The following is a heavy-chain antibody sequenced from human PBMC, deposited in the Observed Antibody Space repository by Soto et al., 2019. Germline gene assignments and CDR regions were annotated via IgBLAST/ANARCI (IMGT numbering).Heavy chain of an antibody. CDR3: AKGDDYGDYCPLDY. V-gene: IGHV3-23*01. D-gene: IGHD4-17*01. Sequence: GGSLKLSCAASGFTFSSYGMHWVRQAPGKGLEWVSAISGSGGSTYYADSVKGRFTISRDNSKNTLYLQMNSLRAEDTAVYYCAKGDDYGDYCPLDYWGQGTLVTVSS. CDR2: ISGSGGST. CDR1: GFTFSSYG. J-gene: IGHJ4*02.